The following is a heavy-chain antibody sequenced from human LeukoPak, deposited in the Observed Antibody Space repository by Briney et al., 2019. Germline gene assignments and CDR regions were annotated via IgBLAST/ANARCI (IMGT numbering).Heavy chain of an antibody. D-gene: IGHD1-1*01. CDR1: GDSISRGYY. CDR3: ANRLLRSGTGAFDI. J-gene: IGHJ3*02. CDR2: VSLGGAAHDSMAT. V-gene: IGHV4-38-2*02. Sequence: SETLSLTCSVSGDSISRGYYCGWIRQPPGKGLEWIGSVSLGGAAHDSMATFYNPSLKSRVTMSVDTSKNQFSLRLTSVTAADTALYFCANRLLRSGTGAFDIWGLGTVVVVSS.